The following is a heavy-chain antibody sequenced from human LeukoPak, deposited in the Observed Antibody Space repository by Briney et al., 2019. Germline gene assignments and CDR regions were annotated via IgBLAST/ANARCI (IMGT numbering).Heavy chain of an antibody. J-gene: IGHJ3*02. CDR1: GGSISSYY. V-gene: IGHV4-59*01. CDR3: ARSYCSGGSCSAFDI. CDR2: IYYSGST. D-gene: IGHD2-15*01. Sequence: SETLSLTCTVPGGSISSYYWSWIRQPPGKGLEWIGDIYYSGSTKYNPSLKSRVTISVDTSKNQFSLKLSSVTAADTAVYYCARSYCSGGSCSAFDIWGQGTMVTVSS.